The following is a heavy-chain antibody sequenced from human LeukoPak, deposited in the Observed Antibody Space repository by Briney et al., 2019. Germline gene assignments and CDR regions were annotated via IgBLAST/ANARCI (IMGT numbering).Heavy chain of an antibody. CDR3: ARGIDY. J-gene: IGHJ4*02. CDR1: GFTVSSYY. CDR2: IYTGGGR. V-gene: IGHV3-53*01. Sequence: GGSLRLSCAASGFTVSSYYMNWVRQAPGKELEWVSVIYTGGGRYYADSVRGRFTISRDTSKNMVFLQMNSLRVEDTAVYYCARGIDYWGRGTLVAVSS.